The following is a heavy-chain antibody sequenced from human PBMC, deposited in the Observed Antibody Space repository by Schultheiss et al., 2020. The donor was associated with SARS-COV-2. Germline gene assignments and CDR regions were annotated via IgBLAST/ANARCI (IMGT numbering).Heavy chain of an antibody. CDR2: INHSGST. V-gene: IGHV4-34*01. CDR3: ARATRVESLFSVRGGSFDF. J-gene: IGHJ4*02. D-gene: IGHD5-24*01. Sequence: SETLSLTCTVSGGSISSYYWSWIRQPPGKGLEWIGEINHSGSTNYNPSLKSRVTMSVDTSKNQFSLKLGSVTAADTAVYFCARATRVESLFSVRGGSFDFWGRGALVTVSS. CDR1: GGSISSYY.